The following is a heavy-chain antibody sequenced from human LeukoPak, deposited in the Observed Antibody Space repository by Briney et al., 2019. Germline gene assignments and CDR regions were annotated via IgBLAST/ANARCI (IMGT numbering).Heavy chain of an antibody. CDR2: IKSKTDGGTT. CDR3: TTDPYRIVDRIFDY. D-gene: IGHD2-15*01. J-gene: IGHJ4*02. Sequence: KPGGSLRLSCAASGFTFSNAWMSWVRQAPGKGLEWVGRIKSKTDGGTTDYAAPVKGRFTISRDDSKNTLYLQMNSLKTEDTAVYYCTTDPYRIVDRIFDYWGQGTLVTVSS. CDR1: GFTFSNAW. V-gene: IGHV3-15*01.